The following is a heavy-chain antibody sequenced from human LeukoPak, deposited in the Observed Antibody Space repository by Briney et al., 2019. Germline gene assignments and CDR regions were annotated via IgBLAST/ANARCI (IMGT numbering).Heavy chain of an antibody. J-gene: IGHJ4*02. CDR2: INWNGGST. Sequence: GGSLRLSCVASGSRFDDYGMSWVRQAPGKGLEWVSGINWNGGSTGYADSVKGRFTISRDNAKNSLYLQMNSLSAEDTAVYYCARANYSSSSLEYWGQGTQVTVSS. CDR3: ARANYSSSSLEY. CDR1: GSRFDDYG. D-gene: IGHD6-6*01. V-gene: IGHV3-20*04.